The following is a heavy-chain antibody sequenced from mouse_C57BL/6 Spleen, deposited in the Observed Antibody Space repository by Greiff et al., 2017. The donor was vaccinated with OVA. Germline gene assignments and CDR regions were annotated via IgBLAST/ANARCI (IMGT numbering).Heavy chain of an antibody. J-gene: IGHJ4*01. Sequence: QVQLQQPGAELVRPGSSVKLSCNASGYTFTSYWMHWVKQRPIQGLEWIGNIDPSDSETHYNQKFKDKATFTVGKSSSTAYMQLSNLTSEDSAVYYCGRGSDSYAMDYWGQVTSVTVSS. CDR3: GRGSDSYAMDY. V-gene: IGHV1-52*01. CDR2: IDPSDSET. CDR1: GYTFTSYW.